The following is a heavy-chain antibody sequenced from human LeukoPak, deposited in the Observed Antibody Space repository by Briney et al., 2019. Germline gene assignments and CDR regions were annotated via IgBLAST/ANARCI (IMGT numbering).Heavy chain of an antibody. V-gene: IGHV3-30-3*01. CDR2: ISYDGSNK. CDR3: ARDRGGYSSSWEFDY. D-gene: IGHD6-13*01. J-gene: IGHJ4*02. Sequence: GRSLRLSCAASGFTFSSYAMHWVRHAPGKGLEWVAVISYDGSNKYYADSVRGRFTISRDNSKNTMYLQMNSLRAEDTAVYYCARDRGGYSSSWEFDYWGQGTLVTVSS. CDR1: GFTFSSYA.